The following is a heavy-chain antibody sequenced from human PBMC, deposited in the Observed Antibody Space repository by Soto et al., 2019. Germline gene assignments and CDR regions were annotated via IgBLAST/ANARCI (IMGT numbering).Heavy chain of an antibody. CDR3: ARRTRYSSGWPPGGVYFDY. CDR1: GGSISSSSYY. CDR2: IYYSGST. Sequence: QLQLQESGPGLVKPSETLSLTCTVSGGSISSSSYYWGWIRQPSGKGLEWIGSIYYSGSTYYNPSLKSRVTISVDTSKNQFSLKLSSVTAADTAVYYCARRTRYSSGWPPGGVYFDYWGQGTLVTVSS. D-gene: IGHD6-19*01. V-gene: IGHV4-39*01. J-gene: IGHJ4*02.